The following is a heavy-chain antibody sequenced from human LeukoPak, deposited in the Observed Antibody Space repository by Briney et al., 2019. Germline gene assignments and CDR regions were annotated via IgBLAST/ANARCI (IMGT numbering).Heavy chain of an antibody. CDR1: GDSFSGYY. J-gene: IGHJ4*02. V-gene: IGHV4-34*01. CDR3: ARKSGYARDY. Sequence: SETLSLTCAVYGDSFSGYYWNWIRQPPGEGLEWIGEINHSGSSANTNPSLKSRVTMSVDMSKNQFSLKLSNVTAADTAVYYCARKSGYARDYWGQGNTVTVSS. D-gene: IGHD5-12*01. CDR2: INHSGSSA.